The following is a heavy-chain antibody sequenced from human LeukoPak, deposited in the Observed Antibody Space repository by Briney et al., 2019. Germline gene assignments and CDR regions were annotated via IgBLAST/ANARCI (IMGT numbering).Heavy chain of an antibody. D-gene: IGHD1-1*01. CDR3: ARHGPPGVPDA. CDR2: IYPDDSDT. J-gene: IGHJ5*02. CDR1: GYSFTSYW. V-gene: IGHV5-51*01. Sequence: GESLKIFCQGSGYSFTSYWIAWVRQMPGKGLEWMGIIYPDDSDTRYSPSFQGQVTISTDKSISTASLQWSSLKASDTAMYYCARHGPPGVPDAWGQGTLVTVAS.